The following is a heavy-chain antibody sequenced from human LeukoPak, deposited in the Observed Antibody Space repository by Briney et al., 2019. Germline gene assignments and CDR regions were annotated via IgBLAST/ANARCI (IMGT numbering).Heavy chain of an antibody. J-gene: IGHJ4*02. CDR1: GFTFSSYA. CDR3: VRDPEALDY. V-gene: IGHV3-48*02. Sequence: GGSLRLSCAVSGFTFSSYAMSWVRQAPGKGLEWVSYIRSSGSPIYYADSVKGRFTISRDNAKNSLYLQMNSLRDEDTAVYYCVRDPEALDYWGQGTPVTVSS. CDR2: IRSSGSPI.